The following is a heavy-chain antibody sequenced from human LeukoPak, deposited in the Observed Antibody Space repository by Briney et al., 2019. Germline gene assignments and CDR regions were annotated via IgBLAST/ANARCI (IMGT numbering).Heavy chain of an antibody. CDR3: ARDLVGEFDILTGDLDY. Sequence: GGSLRLSCAASGFTFTNYWMHWVRQAPGKGLEWVSSISSSSTYIYYADSVKGRFTISRDNAKNSLYLQMNSLRAEDTAVYYCARDLVGEFDILTGDLDYWGQGTLVTVSS. V-gene: IGHV3-21*01. D-gene: IGHD3-9*01. CDR1: GFTFTNYW. CDR2: ISSSSTYI. J-gene: IGHJ4*02.